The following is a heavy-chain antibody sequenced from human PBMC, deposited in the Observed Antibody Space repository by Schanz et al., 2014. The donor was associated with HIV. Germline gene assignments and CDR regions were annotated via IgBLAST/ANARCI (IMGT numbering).Heavy chain of an antibody. CDR2: IGHEGNDI. V-gene: IGHV3-33*01. D-gene: IGHD2-15*01. Sequence: QVQLVESGGGVVQPGGSLRLSCAASGFDFGVYGMHWVRQAPGKGPEWVAVIGHEGNDIHYVDSVAGRFSISRDNSKNTLYLQMNSLRVEDTAVYYCVRDAAGRFSDRSPGYWGQGTLVIVSP. J-gene: IGHJ4*01. CDR1: GFDFGVYG. CDR3: VRDAAGRFSDRSPGY.